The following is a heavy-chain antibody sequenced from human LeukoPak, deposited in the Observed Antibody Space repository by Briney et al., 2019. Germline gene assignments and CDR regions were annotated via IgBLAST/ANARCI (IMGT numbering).Heavy chain of an antibody. CDR3: ARGPVTSGINLLSPFDY. CDR2: IIPILGIA. Sequence: GASVKVSCKASGGTFSSYAISWVRQAPGQGLEWMGRIIPILGIANYAQKFQGRVTITADKSTSTAYMELSSLRSEDTAVYYCARGPVTSGINLLSPFDYWGQGTLVTVS. CDR1: GGTFSSYA. D-gene: IGHD4-11*01. J-gene: IGHJ4*02. V-gene: IGHV1-69*04.